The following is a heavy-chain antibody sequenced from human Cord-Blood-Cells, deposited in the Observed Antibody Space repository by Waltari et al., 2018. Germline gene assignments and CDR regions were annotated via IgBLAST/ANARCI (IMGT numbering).Heavy chain of an antibody. CDR2: INHSGST. J-gene: IGHJ3*02. CDR1: GGSFSGYS. Sequence: QVQLQQWGAGLLKPSETLSRTCAVYGGSFSGYSWTWPRQPPGKGREWIGEINHSGSTNYNPSLKSRVTISVDTSKNQFSLKLSSVTAADTAVYYCARGPGGSYDAFDIWGQGTMVTVSS. V-gene: IGHV4-34*01. D-gene: IGHD1-26*01. CDR3: ARGPGGSYDAFDI.